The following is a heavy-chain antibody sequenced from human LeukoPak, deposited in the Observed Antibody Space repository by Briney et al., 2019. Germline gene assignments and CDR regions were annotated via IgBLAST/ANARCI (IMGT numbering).Heavy chain of an antibody. CDR1: GFTFSSYA. Sequence: PGGSLRLSCTASGFTFSSYAMNWVRQAPGKGLEWVANIKQDGSEKYYVDSVKGRFTISRDITKNSVYLQMNSLRVEDTAVYYCARNRGVDYWGQGTLVTVSS. V-gene: IGHV3-7*05. CDR3: ARNRGVDY. D-gene: IGHD2/OR15-2a*01. J-gene: IGHJ4*02. CDR2: IKQDGSEK.